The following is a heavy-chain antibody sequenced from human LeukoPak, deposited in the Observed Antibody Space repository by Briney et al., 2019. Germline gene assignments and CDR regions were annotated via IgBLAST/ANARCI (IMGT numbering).Heavy chain of an antibody. Sequence: GESLRLSCAASGFTFSSYSMNWVRQAPGKGLEWVSYISSGGSTIYYADSVRGRFTISRDTAKNSLYLEMNSLRDEDTAMYYCVRGDQEASEPAFDYWGQGTLVTVSS. CDR1: GFTFSSYS. D-gene: IGHD1-14*01. CDR3: VRGDQEASEPAFDY. CDR2: ISSGGSTI. J-gene: IGHJ4*02. V-gene: IGHV3-48*02.